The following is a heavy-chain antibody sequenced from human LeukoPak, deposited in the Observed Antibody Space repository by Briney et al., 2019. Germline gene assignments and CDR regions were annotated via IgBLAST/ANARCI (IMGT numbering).Heavy chain of an antibody. Sequence: ASVKVSCKASGYTFTGYYMHWVRQAPGQGLEWMGWINPNSGGTNYAQKFQGRVTMTRDTSISTAYMELSRLTSDDTAVYYCARGQHYDIVTGYYSAASDYWGQGTLVTVSS. CDR3: ARGQHYDIVTGYYSAASDY. V-gene: IGHV1-2*02. CDR1: GYTFTGYY. CDR2: INPNSGGT. D-gene: IGHD3-9*01. J-gene: IGHJ4*02.